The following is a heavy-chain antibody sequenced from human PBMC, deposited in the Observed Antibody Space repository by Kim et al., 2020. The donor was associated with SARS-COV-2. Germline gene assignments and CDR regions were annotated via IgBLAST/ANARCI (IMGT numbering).Heavy chain of an antibody. D-gene: IGHD4-17*01. V-gene: IGHV1-69*13. CDR2: IIPIFGTA. J-gene: IGHJ6*02. CDR1: GGTFSSYA. Sequence: SVKVSCKASGGTFSSYAISWVRQAPGQGLEWMGGIIPIFGTANYAQKFQGRVTITADESTSTAYMELSSLRSEDTAVYYCARDGTVTTDYYYYGMDVWGQGTTVTVSS. CDR3: ARDGTVTTDYYYYGMDV.